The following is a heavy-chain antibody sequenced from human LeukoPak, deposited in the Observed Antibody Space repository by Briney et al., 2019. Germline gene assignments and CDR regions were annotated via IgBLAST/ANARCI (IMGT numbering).Heavy chain of an antibody. D-gene: IGHD6-13*01. CDR2: ISNSDGTT. CDR1: GFTFSSYA. V-gene: IGHV3-23*01. J-gene: IGHJ4*02. Sequence: PGGSLRLSCAVSGFTFSSYAMSWVRQAPGKGLEWVSTISNSDGTTYYADSVKGRFTISRDDSENTLYLQMNSLRAEDTAVYYCARKQQLVLGYFDYWGQGTLVTVSS. CDR3: ARKQQLVLGYFDY.